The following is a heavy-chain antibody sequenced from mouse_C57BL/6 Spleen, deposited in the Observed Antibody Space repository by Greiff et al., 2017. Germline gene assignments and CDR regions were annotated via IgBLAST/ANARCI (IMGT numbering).Heavy chain of an antibody. CDR1: GYTFTSYW. J-gene: IGHJ4*01. CDR2: IDPSDSET. V-gene: IGHV1-52*01. CDR3: ARLDWDGAMDY. Sequence: QVQLQQPGAELVRPGSSVKLSCKASGYTFTSYWMHWVKQRPIQGLEWIGNIDPSDSETHYNQKFKDKATLTVDKSSSPAYMQLSSLTSEDSAVYYCARLDWDGAMDYWGQGTSVTVSS. D-gene: IGHD4-1*01.